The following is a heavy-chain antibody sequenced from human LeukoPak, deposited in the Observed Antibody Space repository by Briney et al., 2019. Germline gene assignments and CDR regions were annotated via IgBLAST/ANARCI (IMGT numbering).Heavy chain of an antibody. CDR3: ARVGDSDDYVWGSYRYPLFDY. CDR1: GGSISSSSYY. D-gene: IGHD3-16*02. J-gene: IGHJ4*02. CDR2: IYYSGST. V-gene: IGHV4-39*07. Sequence: SETLSLTCTVSGGSISSSSYYWGWIRQPPGKGLEWIGSIYYSGSTYYNPSLKSRVTISVDTSKNQFSLKLSSVTAADTAVYYCARVGDSDDYVWGSYRYPLFDYWGQGTLVTVS.